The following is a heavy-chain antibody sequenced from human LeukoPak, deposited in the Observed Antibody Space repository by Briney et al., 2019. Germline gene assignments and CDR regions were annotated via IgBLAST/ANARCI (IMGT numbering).Heavy chain of an antibody. D-gene: IGHD3-3*01. J-gene: IGHJ4*02. Sequence: KPSETLSLTCTVSGGSISSFFWSWIRQPPGKGLEWIGSMRYSGDTKCNPSLKSRASLSIDTSKQQFSLRLSSVTAADTAVYYCARDLELERNRWNYFESWGQGTLVTVPS. CDR2: MRYSGDT. CDR1: GGSISSFF. V-gene: IGHV4-59*01. CDR3: ARDLELERNRWNYFES.